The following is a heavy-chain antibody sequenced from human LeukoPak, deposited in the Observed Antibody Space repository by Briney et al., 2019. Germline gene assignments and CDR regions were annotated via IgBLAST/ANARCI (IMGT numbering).Heavy chain of an antibody. Sequence: GGSLRLSCAASGFTFDDYAMHWVRQAPGKGLEWVSGISWNSGSIGYADSVKGRFTISRDNAKNSLYLQMNSLRAEDTALYYSAKGGSELRFLEWLPLGYGMDVWGQGTTVTVSS. J-gene: IGHJ6*02. CDR2: ISWNSGSI. CDR1: GFTFDDYA. CDR3: AKGGSELRFLEWLPLGYGMDV. D-gene: IGHD3-3*01. V-gene: IGHV3-9*01.